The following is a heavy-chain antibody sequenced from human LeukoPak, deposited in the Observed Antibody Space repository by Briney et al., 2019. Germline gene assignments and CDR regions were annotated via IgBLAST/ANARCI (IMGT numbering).Heavy chain of an antibody. Sequence: PGGSLRLSCAASGFTFSDYYMSWIRQAPGKRQERVSYISSTGSTIYYADSVKGRFTISRDNAKNSLYLQMSRLRAEDTAVYYCARKLGYCSSTSCYYYGMDVWGQGTTVTVSS. CDR2: ISSTGSTI. CDR1: GFTFSDYY. CDR3: ARKLGYCSSTSCYYYGMDV. D-gene: IGHD2-2*01. J-gene: IGHJ6*02. V-gene: IGHV3-11*01.